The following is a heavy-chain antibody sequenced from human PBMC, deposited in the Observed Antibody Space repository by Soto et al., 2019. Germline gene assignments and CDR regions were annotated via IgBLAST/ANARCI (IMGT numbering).Heavy chain of an antibody. J-gene: IGHJ4*02. D-gene: IGHD3-3*01. Sequence: QVQLQESGPGLVKPSETLSLTCTVSGGSISGGSYYWSWIRQPPGKGLEWIGYIFYTGSTNYNPSLQSRLTISLDMSKNQFSLKLSSVTAADTAVYYCARVDFWSGYYKSKGDYWGQGTLVTVSS. CDR3: ARVDFWSGYYKSKGDY. V-gene: IGHV4-61*01. CDR1: GGSISGGSYY. CDR2: IFYTGST.